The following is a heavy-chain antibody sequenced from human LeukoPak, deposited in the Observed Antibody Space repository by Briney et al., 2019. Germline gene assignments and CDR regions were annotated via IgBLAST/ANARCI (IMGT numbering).Heavy chain of an antibody. J-gene: IGHJ4*02. CDR2: INRGGNEV. D-gene: IGHD1-26*01. CDR1: GFTFSDYW. CDR3: ARVGTWELQRVFDY. V-gene: IGHV3-7*01. Sequence: AGSLRLSCAPSGFTFSDYWMTRVREVPGKGLHWVANINRGGNEVHYVDSVKGRFTISRDNAKNSLYLQLDSLRVEDTAVYYCARVGTWELQRVFDYWGQGTLVTVSS.